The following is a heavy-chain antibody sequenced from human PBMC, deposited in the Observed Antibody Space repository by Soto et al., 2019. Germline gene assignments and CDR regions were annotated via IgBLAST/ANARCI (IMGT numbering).Heavy chain of an antibody. CDR3: ARAVDTAMNFDY. V-gene: IGHV3-21*01. CDR1: GFTFSSYS. D-gene: IGHD5-18*01. J-gene: IGHJ4*02. Sequence: PGGSLRLSCAASGFTFSSYSMNWVRQAPGKGLEWVSSISSSSSYIYYADSVKGRFTISRDNAKNSLYLQMNSLRAEDTAVYYCARAVDTAMNFDYWGQGTLVTVSS. CDR2: ISSSSSYI.